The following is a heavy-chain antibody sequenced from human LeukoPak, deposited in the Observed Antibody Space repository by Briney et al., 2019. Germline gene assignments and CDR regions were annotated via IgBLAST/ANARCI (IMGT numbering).Heavy chain of an antibody. J-gene: IGHJ4*02. CDR2: IYYSGST. Sequence: PSETLSLTCIVSGGFISSSSYYWGWIRQPPGKGLEWIGSIYYSGSTYYNPSLKSPVTISVDTSKNQFSLKLSSVTAADTAVYYCASTWIQLWFFDNWGQGTLVTVSS. D-gene: IGHD5-18*01. V-gene: IGHV4-39*01. CDR3: ASTWIQLWFFDN. CDR1: GGFISSSSYY.